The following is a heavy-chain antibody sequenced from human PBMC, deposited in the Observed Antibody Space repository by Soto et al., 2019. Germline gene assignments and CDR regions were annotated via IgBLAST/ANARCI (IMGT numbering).Heavy chain of an antibody. CDR1: GYTFTSYA. CDR2: INAGNGNT. CDR3: ARERKIVGATGEYYYYGMDV. Sequence: GASVKVSCKASGYTFTSYAMHCVRQAPRQRLEWMGWINAGNGNTKYSQKFQGRVTITRDTSASTAYMELSSLRSEDTAVYYCARERKIVGATGEYYYYGMDVWGQGTTVTSP. J-gene: IGHJ6*02. D-gene: IGHD1-26*01. V-gene: IGHV1-3*01.